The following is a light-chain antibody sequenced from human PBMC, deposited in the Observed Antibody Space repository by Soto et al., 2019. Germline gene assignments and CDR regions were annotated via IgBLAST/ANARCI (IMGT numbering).Light chain of an antibody. CDR2: DDS. CDR3: QVWDSRSEHWV. Sequence: SYELTQSPSVSVAPRQTARITCRGNNIGSKSVHWYQQKPGQAPVAVVYDDSDRPSGIPERFSGSNSGNKATLTISRVEAGDEADFYCQVWDSRSEHWVFGGGTKLTVL. CDR1: NIGSKS. V-gene: IGLV3-21*02. J-gene: IGLJ3*02.